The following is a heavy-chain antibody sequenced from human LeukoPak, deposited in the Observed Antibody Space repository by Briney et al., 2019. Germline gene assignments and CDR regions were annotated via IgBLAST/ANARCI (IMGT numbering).Heavy chain of an antibody. Sequence: GGSLRLSCAASGFNFDQYAMFWVRQAPGKGLEWVTGITWNSGTIAYADSVKGRFTISRDSAKSSLYLQMNSVRTEDTALYYCVRSVGSDWGHFDFRGQGTLVTVSS. CDR2: ITWNSGTI. CDR3: VRSVGSDWGHFDF. D-gene: IGHD7-27*01. CDR1: GFNFDQYA. V-gene: IGHV3-9*01. J-gene: IGHJ4*02.